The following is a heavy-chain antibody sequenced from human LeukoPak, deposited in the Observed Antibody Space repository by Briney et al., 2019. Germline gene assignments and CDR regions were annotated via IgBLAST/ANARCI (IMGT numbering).Heavy chain of an antibody. Sequence: PSETLSLTCTVSGGSISSYYWSWIRQPPGKGLKWIGNIYYSGYTTYSPSLRSRVTISVDTSKNQFSLKLSSVTAADTAVYYCARERGYLWFGRYFDYWGQGTLVTVSS. J-gene: IGHJ4*02. CDR3: ARERGYLWFGRYFDY. CDR1: GGSISSYY. CDR2: IYYSGYT. D-gene: IGHD3-10*01. V-gene: IGHV4-59*01.